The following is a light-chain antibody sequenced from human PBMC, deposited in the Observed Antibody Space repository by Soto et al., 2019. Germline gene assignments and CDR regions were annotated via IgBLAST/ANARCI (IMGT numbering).Light chain of an antibody. CDR1: QSVSSN. V-gene: IGKV3-20*01. J-gene: IGKJ1*01. CDR3: QQYVSSPRT. Sequence: EILMTQSPVTLSVSLWEIATLSCRASQSVSSNLVWYQQNPGQAPRLLIYGASTRATGIPDRFSGGESGTGFTLTISRLEPEDFAVYYCQQYVSSPRTFGQGTKVDI. CDR2: GAS.